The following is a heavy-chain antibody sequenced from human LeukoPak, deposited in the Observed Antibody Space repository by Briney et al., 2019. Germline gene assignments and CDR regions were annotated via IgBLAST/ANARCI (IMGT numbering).Heavy chain of an antibody. CDR1: GGSISSYY. Sequence: SETLSLTCTVSGGSISSYYWSWIRQPAGKGLEWIGRIYTSGSTNYNPSLKSRVTISVDTSKNQFSLKLSSVTAADTAVYYCASQYYDYVWGSYRDYWGQGTLVTVSS. D-gene: IGHD3-16*02. CDR2: IYTSGST. V-gene: IGHV4-4*07. J-gene: IGHJ4*02. CDR3: ASQYYDYVWGSYRDY.